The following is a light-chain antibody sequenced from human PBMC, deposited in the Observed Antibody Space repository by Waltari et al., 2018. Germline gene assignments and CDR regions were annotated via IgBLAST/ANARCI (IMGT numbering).Light chain of an antibody. CDR3: QQYNNWPPGA. J-gene: IGKJ1*01. V-gene: IGKV3-15*01. CDR1: QSVSSN. Sequence: EIVMTQSPATLSVSPGERATLYCRASQSVSSNLAWYQQKPGKAPRLLIHGASTRATGIPARFSGSGSGTEFTLTISSLQSEDFAVYYCQQYNNWPPGAFGQGTKVEIK. CDR2: GAS.